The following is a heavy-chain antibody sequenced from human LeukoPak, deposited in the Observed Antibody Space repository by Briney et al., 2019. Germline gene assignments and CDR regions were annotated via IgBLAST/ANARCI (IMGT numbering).Heavy chain of an antibody. Sequence: GASVKVSCKISGYTLTELSMHWVRQAPGKGLEWMGGFDPEDGETIYAQNFQGRVTMTDDTSTDTAYMELSSLTSDDTAVYYCATDEYGNYAHRYWGQGTLVIVSS. CDR3: ATDEYGNYAHRY. D-gene: IGHD4/OR15-4a*01. CDR2: FDPEDGET. CDR1: GYTLTELS. V-gene: IGHV1-24*01. J-gene: IGHJ4*02.